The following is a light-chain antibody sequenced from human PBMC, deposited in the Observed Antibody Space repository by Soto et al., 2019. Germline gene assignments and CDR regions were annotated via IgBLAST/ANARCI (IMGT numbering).Light chain of an antibody. CDR3: CSYAGSYTVV. CDR1: SSDVGGYNY. V-gene: IGLV2-11*01. J-gene: IGLJ2*01. Sequence: QSALTQPRSVSGSPGQSVTISCTGTSSDVGGYNYVSWYQQHPGKAPKLMIYDVSKRPSGVPDRFSGSKSGNTASLTSSGLQAEYDADYYCCSYAGSYTVVFGGGTKVTVL. CDR2: DVS.